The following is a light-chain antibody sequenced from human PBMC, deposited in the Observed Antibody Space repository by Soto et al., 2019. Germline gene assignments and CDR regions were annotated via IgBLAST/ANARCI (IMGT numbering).Light chain of an antibody. V-gene: IGLV1-40*01. J-gene: IGLJ2*01. CDR3: QSYDSSLSAHVV. CDR2: GNS. Sequence: QSVLTQPPSVSGAPGQRVTISCTGSSSDIGAGYDVHWYQQLPGTAPKLLFYGNSNRPSGVPDRFSGSKSGTSASLAITGLQAEDEADYYCQSYDSSLSAHVVFGGGTKVTVL. CDR1: SSDIGAGYD.